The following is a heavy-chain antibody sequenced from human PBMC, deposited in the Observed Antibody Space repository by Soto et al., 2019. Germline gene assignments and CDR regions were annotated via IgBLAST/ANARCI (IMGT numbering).Heavy chain of an antibody. J-gene: IGHJ4*02. Sequence: SGRVSSKDSVGTVSSYAISWVRQTPVQVLEWMGGIIPIFGTAKYVPKLQGRVTMTEVTSTDTAYIALSSLRSEDTAVYYGATGDSRGYYYLPFDYWRERNLVSVS. V-gene: IGHV1-69*06. CDR2: IIPIFGTA. CDR3: ATGDSRGYYYLPFDY. CDR1: VGTVSSYA. D-gene: IGHD3-22*01.